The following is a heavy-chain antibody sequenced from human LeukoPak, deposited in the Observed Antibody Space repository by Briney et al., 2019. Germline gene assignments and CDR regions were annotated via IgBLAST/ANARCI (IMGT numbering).Heavy chain of an antibody. CDR1: GFTFSSYA. Sequence: PGGSLRLSCAASGFTFSSYAMSWVRQAPGKGLVWVSRINGDGSSTNYADSVRGRFTISRDNAKNTLYLQMSSLRAEDTAVYYCATRRDGYNLRFDYFDCWGQGTLVTVSS. J-gene: IGHJ4*02. CDR3: ATRRDGYNLRFDYFDC. D-gene: IGHD5-24*01. V-gene: IGHV3-74*01. CDR2: INGDGSST.